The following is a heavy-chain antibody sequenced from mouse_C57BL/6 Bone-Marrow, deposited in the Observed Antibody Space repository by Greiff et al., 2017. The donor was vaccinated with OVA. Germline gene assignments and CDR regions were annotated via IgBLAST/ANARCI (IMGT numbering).Heavy chain of an antibody. CDR1: GYTFTSYW. V-gene: IGHV1-50*01. CDR2: IDPSDSYT. J-gene: IGHJ2*01. Sequence: QVQLKESGAELARPGASVKLSCKASGYTFTSYWMQWVKQRPGQGLEWIGEIDPSDSYTNYNQKFKGKATLTVDTSSSPAYMQLSSLTSEDSAVYYCARIYYDPSFDYWGQGTTLTVSS. D-gene: IGHD2-4*01. CDR3: ARIYYDPSFDY.